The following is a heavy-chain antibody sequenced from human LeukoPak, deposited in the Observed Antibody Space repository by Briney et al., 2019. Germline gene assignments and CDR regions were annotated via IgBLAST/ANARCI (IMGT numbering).Heavy chain of an antibody. CDR2: IKSKIDGGTA. V-gene: IGHV3-15*01. J-gene: IGHJ2*01. Sequence: GGSLRLSCAASGFTPTTALLSWVRQAPGKGLEWVGRIKSKIDGGTADYAAPVKGRFTISRDESKDTLYLQMKSLKTEDTPVHYYITYPFDVWGRGTLVTVSS. CDR1: GFTPTTAL. CDR3: ITYPFDV.